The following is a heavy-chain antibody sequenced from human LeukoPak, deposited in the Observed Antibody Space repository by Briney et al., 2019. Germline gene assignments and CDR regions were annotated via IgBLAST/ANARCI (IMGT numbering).Heavy chain of an antibody. Sequence: PSETLSLTCTVSNGSISSNTYFWSWIRQPAGKGLEWIGRMSSSGISTYSPSLKSRVTISVDTSKNQFSLKLSSVTAADTAVYYCARDSSGTFDYWGQGTLVTVSS. CDR1: NGSISSNTYF. V-gene: IGHV4-61*10. J-gene: IGHJ4*02. D-gene: IGHD6-19*01. CDR2: MSSSGIS. CDR3: ARDSSGTFDY.